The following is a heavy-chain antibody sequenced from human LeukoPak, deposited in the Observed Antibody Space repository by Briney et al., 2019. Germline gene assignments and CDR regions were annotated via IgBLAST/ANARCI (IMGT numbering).Heavy chain of an antibody. D-gene: IGHD4-17*01. Sequence: GGSLRLSCAASGFTFSSYWMHWVRQAPGKGLGWVSRINSDGSSTSYADSGKGRFTIYRDNAKNTLYLQMNSLRAEDTAVYYCARVWYGDFDYWGQGTLVTVSS. V-gene: IGHV3-74*01. CDR1: GFTFSSYW. CDR2: INSDGSST. J-gene: IGHJ4*02. CDR3: ARVWYGDFDY.